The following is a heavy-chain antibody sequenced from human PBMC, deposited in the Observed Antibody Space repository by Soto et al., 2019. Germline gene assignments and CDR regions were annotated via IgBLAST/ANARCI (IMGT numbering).Heavy chain of an antibody. V-gene: IGHV4-30-4*01. CDR3: ARAVNIVVVPAALDY. CDR2: IYYSGST. D-gene: IGHD2-2*01. J-gene: IGHJ4*02. CDR1: GGSISSGDYY. Sequence: PSETLSLTCTVSGGSISSGDYYWSWIRQPPGKGLEWIWYIYYSGSTYYNPSLKSRVTISVDTSKNQFSLKLSSVTAVDTAVYYCARAVNIVVVPAALDYWGQGTLVTVSS.